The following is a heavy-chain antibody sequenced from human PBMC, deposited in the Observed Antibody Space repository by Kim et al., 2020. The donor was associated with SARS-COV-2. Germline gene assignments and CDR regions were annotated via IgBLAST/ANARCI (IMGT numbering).Heavy chain of an antibody. J-gene: IGHJ6*02. Sequence: GGSLRLSCAASGLSFVDSAMNWVRQAPGKGLEWVAVISYDGRNKDYAATVKGRFSISRDNSKSTVSLQMNSLRVEDTAVYYCARGNDDESVCLSDYYYGFDVWGQGTTVTVSS. D-gene: IGHD2-8*01. CDR3: ARGNDDESVCLSDYYYGFDV. V-gene: IGHV3-30-3*01. CDR2: ISYDGRNK. CDR1: GLSFVDSA.